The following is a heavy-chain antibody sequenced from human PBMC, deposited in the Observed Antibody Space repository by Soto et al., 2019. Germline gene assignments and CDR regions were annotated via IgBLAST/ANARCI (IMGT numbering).Heavy chain of an antibody. J-gene: IGHJ4*02. CDR3: ARYRREAVAGYTLDN. CDR1: DGYIRDSGDC. Sequence: YSVSDGYIRDSGDCRGWNRKPPGNGLEWIGSIYYSGSTYYNPSLKSRVTISVDTSKSQFSLKVNSMTAADTAVYYCARYRREAVAGYTLDNWGQGILVTVSS. V-gene: IGHV4-39*07. D-gene: IGHD6-13*01. CDR2: IYYSGST.